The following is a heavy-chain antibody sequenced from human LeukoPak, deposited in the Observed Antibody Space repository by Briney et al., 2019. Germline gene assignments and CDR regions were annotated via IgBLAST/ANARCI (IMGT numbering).Heavy chain of an antibody. D-gene: IGHD2-2*02. CDR3: ARYCSSTSCYRDVYGMDV. J-gene: IGHJ6*02. CDR1: GFTFSSYS. CDR2: ISSSSSYI. Sequence: PGWALRLSCAASGFTFSSYSMNWVRQAPGKGLEWVSSISSSSSYIYYADSVKGRFTISRDKAKNSLYLQMNSLRAEDTAVYYCARYCSSTSCYRDVYGMDVWGQGTTVTVSS. V-gene: IGHV3-21*01.